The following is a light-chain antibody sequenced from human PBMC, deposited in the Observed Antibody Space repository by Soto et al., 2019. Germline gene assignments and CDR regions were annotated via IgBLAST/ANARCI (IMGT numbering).Light chain of an antibody. V-gene: IGKV3-20*01. CDR3: QQYGAAPRT. CDR2: GAS. CDR1: QSVRRDY. J-gene: IGKJ1*01. Sequence: EIVLTQSPGTLSLSPGETATLSCRASQSVRRDYLAWLQQKPGQAPRVLIYGASSRAAGIPDRFSGSGSGTAFTLTISRLEAEDSAVYYCQQYGAAPRTFGQGTKVDI.